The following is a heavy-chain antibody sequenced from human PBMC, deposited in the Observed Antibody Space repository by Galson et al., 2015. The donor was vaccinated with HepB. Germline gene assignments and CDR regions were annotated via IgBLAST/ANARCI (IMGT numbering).Heavy chain of an antibody. CDR2: IIPIFGTA. D-gene: IGHD4-23*01. V-gene: IGHV1-69*13. CDR3: ATYDYGGGYFDY. CDR1: GGTFSSYA. Sequence: SVKVSCKASGGTFSSYAISWVRQAPGQGLEWMGGIIPIFGTANYAQKFQGRVTITADESTSTAYMELSSLRSEDTAVYYCATYDYGGGYFDYWGQGTLVTVSS. J-gene: IGHJ4*02.